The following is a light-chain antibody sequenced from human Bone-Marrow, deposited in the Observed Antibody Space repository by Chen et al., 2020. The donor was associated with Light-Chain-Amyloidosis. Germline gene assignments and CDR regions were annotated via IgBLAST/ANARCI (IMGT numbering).Light chain of an antibody. J-gene: IGKJ1*01. Sequence: EIVLAQSPATLSVSPGEGATLSCRASERLSGNLAWYQQKPGQAPRLLIYGVSTRATGIPARFSGSGSGTEFTLTISSLQSEDFAVYFCQQYNDWPWTFGLGTKVDIK. CDR2: GVS. V-gene: IGKV3-15*01. CDR1: ERLSGN. CDR3: QQYNDWPWT.